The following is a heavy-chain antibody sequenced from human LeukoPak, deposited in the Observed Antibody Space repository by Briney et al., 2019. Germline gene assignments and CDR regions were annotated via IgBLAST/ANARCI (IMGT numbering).Heavy chain of an antibody. Sequence: ASVKVSCKTSGYTFTDYYMQWVRQAPGQGLEWMGWINPSDGDTKSARKFQGMVTMTRDTSISTAYLELSRLTSDDTAIYYCARDCSGADCYSGNAFDIWSQGTMVTVSS. V-gene: IGHV1-2*02. CDR2: INPSDGDT. J-gene: IGHJ3*02. D-gene: IGHD2-15*01. CDR1: GYTFTDYY. CDR3: ARDCSGADCYSGNAFDI.